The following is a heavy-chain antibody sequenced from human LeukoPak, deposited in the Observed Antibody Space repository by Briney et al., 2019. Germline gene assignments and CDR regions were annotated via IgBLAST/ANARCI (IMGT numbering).Heavy chain of an antibody. D-gene: IGHD3-10*01. V-gene: IGHV1-69*13. J-gene: IGHJ6*02. CDR2: IIPIFGTA. CDR1: GGTFSSYA. Sequence: SVKVSCKASGGTFSSYAIGWVRQAPGQGLEWMGGIIPIFGTANYAQKFQGRVTITADESTSTAYMELSSLRSEDTAVYYCARRNYYGSGSPGGMDVWGQGTTVTVSS. CDR3: ARRNYYGSGSPGGMDV.